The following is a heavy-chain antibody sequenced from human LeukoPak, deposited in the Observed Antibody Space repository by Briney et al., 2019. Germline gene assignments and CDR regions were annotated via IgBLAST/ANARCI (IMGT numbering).Heavy chain of an antibody. CDR2: IKSKTDGGTT. D-gene: IGHD4-17*01. Sequence: GSLRLSFAASGFPFSNAWMSWVRPAPGKGLEWVGRIKSKTDGGTTYYAAPVKGRFTISRDDSKNTLYLQMSSLKTEDTAVYYCTTDPGDYDAFDIWGQGAMVAVSS. V-gene: IGHV3-15*01. CDR3: TTDPGDYDAFDI. CDR1: GFPFSNAW. J-gene: IGHJ3*02.